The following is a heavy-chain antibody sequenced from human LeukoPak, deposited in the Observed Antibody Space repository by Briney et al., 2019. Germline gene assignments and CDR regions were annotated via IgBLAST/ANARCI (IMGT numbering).Heavy chain of an antibody. Sequence: MTSETLSLTCSVSGASISSGSNYWGWIRQPPGKTLEWIGSIYSSGSTYYNPSLKSRVIIIIDTPKNHFSLTLSSVTAADTAVYYCARVTWFPGTSYYYMDVWGKGTTVTVSS. CDR2: IYSSGST. J-gene: IGHJ6*03. V-gene: IGHV4-39*07. CDR3: ARVTWFPGTSYYYMDV. D-gene: IGHD1-1*01. CDR1: GASISSGSNY.